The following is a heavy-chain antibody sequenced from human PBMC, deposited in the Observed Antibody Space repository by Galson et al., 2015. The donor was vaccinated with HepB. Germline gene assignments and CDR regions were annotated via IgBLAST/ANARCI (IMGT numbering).Heavy chain of an antibody. V-gene: IGHV1-18*04. Sequence: SVKVSCKASGYTFTSYGISWVRQAPGQGLEWMGWISAYNGNTNYAQKLQGRVTMTTDTSTSTAYMELRSLRSDDTAVYYCAREDSSSGYYYYGMDVWGQGTTVTVSS. CDR2: ISAYNGNT. CDR1: GYTFTSYG. J-gene: IGHJ6*02. D-gene: IGHD6-13*01. CDR3: AREDSSSGYYYYGMDV.